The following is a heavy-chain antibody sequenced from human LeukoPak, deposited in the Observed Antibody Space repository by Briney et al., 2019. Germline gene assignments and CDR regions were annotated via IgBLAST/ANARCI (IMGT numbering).Heavy chain of an antibody. CDR1: GFTFSSYW. CDR2: IKQDGSEK. Sequence: GGSLRLSCAASGFTFSSYWMSWVRQAPGKGLEWVANIKQDGSEKYYVDSVKGRFTISRDNAKNSLYLQMNSLRAEHTAVYYCARDSFGRMNRDYGMDVWGQGTTVTVSS. J-gene: IGHJ6*02. V-gene: IGHV3-7*01. D-gene: IGHD3-10*01. CDR3: ARDSFGRMNRDYGMDV.